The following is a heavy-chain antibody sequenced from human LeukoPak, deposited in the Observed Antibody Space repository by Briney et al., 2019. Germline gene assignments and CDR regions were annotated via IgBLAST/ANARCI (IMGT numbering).Heavy chain of an antibody. CDR3: AKEPSYDSSGYPIDY. CDR2: ISGSGGST. D-gene: IGHD3-22*01. Sequence: VGSLRLSCAASGFTFSSYAMSWVRQAPGKGLEWVSAISGSGGSTYYADSVKGRFTISRDNSKNTLYLQMNSLRAEDTAVYYCAKEPSYDSSGYPIDYWGQGTLVTVSS. CDR1: GFTFSSYA. J-gene: IGHJ4*02. V-gene: IGHV3-23*01.